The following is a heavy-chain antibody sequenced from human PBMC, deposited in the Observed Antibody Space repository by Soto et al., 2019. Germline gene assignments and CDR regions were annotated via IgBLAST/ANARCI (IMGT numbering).Heavy chain of an antibody. CDR2: IGIGGDT. CDR3: AKTAGYYDF. CDR1: GFTFSNYA. Sequence: EVQLLESGGGLVQPGGSLRLSCAASGFTFSNYAMSWVRQAPGKELEWVSAIGIGGDTYYPDSVKGRFTISRDNSKNTLHLQMNSLRADDTAVYYRAKTAGYYDFWSQGTLVTVSS. V-gene: IGHV3-23*01. D-gene: IGHD3-3*01. J-gene: IGHJ4*02.